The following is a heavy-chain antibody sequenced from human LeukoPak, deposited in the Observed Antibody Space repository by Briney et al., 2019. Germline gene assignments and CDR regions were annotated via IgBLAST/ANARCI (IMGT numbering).Heavy chain of an antibody. CDR1: GYTFTSYA. CDR3: ALWSGYYPPYYYYMDV. CDR2: INTNTGNP. D-gene: IGHD3-3*01. J-gene: IGHJ6*03. Sequence: ASVKDSCKASGYTFTSYAMNWVRQAPGQGLEWMGWINTNTGNPTYAQGFTGRFVFSLDTSVSTTYLQISSPKAEDTAVYYCALWSGYYPPYYYYMDVWGKGTTVTVSS. V-gene: IGHV7-4-1*02.